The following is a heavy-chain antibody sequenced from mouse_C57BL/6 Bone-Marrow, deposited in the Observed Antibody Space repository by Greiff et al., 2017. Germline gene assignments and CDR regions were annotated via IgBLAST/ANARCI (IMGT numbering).Heavy chain of an antibody. V-gene: IGHV1-64*01. CDR2: IHPNSGST. D-gene: IGHD1-1*01. Sequence: VQRVESGAELVKPGASVKLSCKASGYTFTSYWMHWVKQRPGQGLEWIGMIHPNSGSTNYNEKFKSKATLTVDKSSSTAYMQLSSLTSEDSAVYYCARGGLLYGSSPFWYFDVWGTGTTVTVSS. CDR3: ARGGLLYGSSPFWYFDV. J-gene: IGHJ1*03. CDR1: GYTFTSYW.